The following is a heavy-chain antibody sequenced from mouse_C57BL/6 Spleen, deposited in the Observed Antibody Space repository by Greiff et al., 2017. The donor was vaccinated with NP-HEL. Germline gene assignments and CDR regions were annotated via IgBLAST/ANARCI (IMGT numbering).Heavy chain of an antibody. D-gene: IGHD1-1*01. CDR1: GYSITSGYY. CDR2: ISYDGSN. V-gene: IGHV3-6*01. CDR3: AREGITTAGYFDV. J-gene: IGHJ1*03. Sequence: ESGPGLVKPSQSLSLTCSVTGYSITSGYYWNWIRQFPGNKLEWMGYISYDGSNNYNPSLKNRISITRDTSKNQFFLKLNSVTTEDTATYYCAREGITTAGYFDVWGTGTTVTVSS.